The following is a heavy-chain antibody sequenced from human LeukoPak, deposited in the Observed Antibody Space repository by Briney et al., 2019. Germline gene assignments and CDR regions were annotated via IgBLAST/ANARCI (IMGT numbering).Heavy chain of an antibody. Sequence: PGGSLRLSCAASGFTFSDYYMSWIRQAPGKGLEWVSFISGSGSNTKYADSVKGRFTISRDNAKNSLYLQMNSLRAEHTAVYYCVRDSAHTVVVPAVIPPGLDNWFDPWGQGTLVTVSS. CDR2: ISGSGSNT. CDR1: GFTFSDYY. J-gene: IGHJ5*02. V-gene: IGHV3-11*05. D-gene: IGHD2-2*01. CDR3: VRDSAHTVVVPAVIPPGLDNWFDP.